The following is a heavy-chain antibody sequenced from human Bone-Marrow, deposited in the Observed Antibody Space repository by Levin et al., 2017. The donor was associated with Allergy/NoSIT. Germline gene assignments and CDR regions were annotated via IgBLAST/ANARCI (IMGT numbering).Heavy chain of an antibody. Sequence: GESLKISCTASGFTFGDYAMSWFRQAPGKGLEWVGFIRSKAYGGTTEYAASVKGRFTISRDDSKSIAYLQMNSLKTEDTAVYYCTRLWYYGSGSYPDWFDPWGQGTLVTVSS. CDR2: IRSKAYGGTT. D-gene: IGHD3-10*01. CDR3: TRLWYYGSGSYPDWFDP. V-gene: IGHV3-49*03. CDR1: GFTFGDYA. J-gene: IGHJ5*02.